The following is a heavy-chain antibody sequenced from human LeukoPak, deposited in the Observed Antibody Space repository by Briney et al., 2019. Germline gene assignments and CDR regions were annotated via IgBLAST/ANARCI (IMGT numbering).Heavy chain of an antibody. CDR2: IWADGSNK. J-gene: IGHJ6*02. Sequence: GGSLRLSCAASGFTFSTYGFHWVRQAPGKGPEWLAVIWADGSNKCYADSVKGRFTISRDNSKNTLYLQMNSLRAEDTAVYYCAKDRRYCSSTSCRYYYYYYGMDVWGQGTTVTVSS. CDR1: GFTFSTYG. V-gene: IGHV3-30*02. CDR3: AKDRRYCSSTSCRYYYYYYGMDV. D-gene: IGHD2-2*01.